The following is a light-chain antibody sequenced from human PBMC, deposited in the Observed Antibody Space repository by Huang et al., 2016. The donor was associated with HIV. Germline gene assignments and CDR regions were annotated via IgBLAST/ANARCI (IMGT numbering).Light chain of an antibody. V-gene: IGKV3-15*01. CDR2: GAS. J-gene: IGKJ1*01. CDR1: QSVSSN. CDR3: HQYNNWPPWT. Sequence: ETVMTQTPATLSVSPGERATLFCRACQSVSSNLAWYQHKPGQAPRLLFYGASTMPTGLPGRFSGSGSWTEFTLTISSPQSEDVAVYYCHQYNNWPPWTFGQGTKVEIK.